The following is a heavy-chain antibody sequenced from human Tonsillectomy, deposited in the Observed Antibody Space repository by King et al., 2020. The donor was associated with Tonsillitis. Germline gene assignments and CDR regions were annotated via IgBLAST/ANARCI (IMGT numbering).Heavy chain of an antibody. CDR2: VSWDGGST. D-gene: IGHD5-12*01. J-gene: IGHJ4*02. Sequence: DVQLVESGGVVVQPGGSLRLSCAASGFTFDDYVMHWVRQVLGKGLEWVSLVSWDGGSTYYADSVKGRFTISRDNSKYYLYLQMNSLIAEDTTLYYGAKEGRGLATIIDCWVQGTLVTVSS. CDR1: GFTFDDYV. CDR3: AKEGRGLATIIDC. V-gene: IGHV3-43D*04.